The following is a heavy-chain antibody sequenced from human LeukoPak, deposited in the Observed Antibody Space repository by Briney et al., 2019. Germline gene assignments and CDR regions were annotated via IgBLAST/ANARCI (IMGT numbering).Heavy chain of an antibody. CDR1: GFTFSSYA. J-gene: IGHJ4*02. D-gene: IGHD3-22*01. Sequence: PGGSLRLSCAASGFTFSSYAMSWVRQAPGKGLEWVSAISGSGGSTYYADSVKGRFTISRHNSKNTLYLQMNSLRAEDTAVYYCARSTFTNYYDSSGYYGNDYWGQGTLVTVSS. V-gene: IGHV3-23*01. CDR2: ISGSGGST. CDR3: ARSTFTNYYDSSGYYGNDY.